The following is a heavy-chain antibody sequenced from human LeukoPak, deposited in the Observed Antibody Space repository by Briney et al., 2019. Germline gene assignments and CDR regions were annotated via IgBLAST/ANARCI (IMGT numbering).Heavy chain of an antibody. CDR3: ARPVAGTGTHAFDI. V-gene: IGHV5-51*01. Sequence: GESLKISCKGSGYSFTSCWIGWVRQMPGKGLEWMGIIYPCDSDTRYSPSFQGQVTISADKSISTAYLQWSSLKASETAMYYCARPVAGTGTHAFDIWGQGTMVTVSS. J-gene: IGHJ3*02. CDR1: GYSFTSCW. CDR2: IYPCDSDT. D-gene: IGHD6-19*01.